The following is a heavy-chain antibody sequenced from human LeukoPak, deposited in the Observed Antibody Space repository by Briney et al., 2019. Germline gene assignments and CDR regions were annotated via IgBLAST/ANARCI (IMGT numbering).Heavy chain of an antibody. CDR1: GFTFSSYA. CDR3: AKKGTSSAVAFTDY. CDR2: ISGSGGST. V-gene: IGHV3-23*01. J-gene: IGHJ4*02. D-gene: IGHD6-19*01. Sequence: GGSLRLSCAASGFTFSSYAMGWVRQAPGKGLEWVSAISGSGGSTYYADSVKGRFTISRDNSKNTLYLQMNSLRAEDTAVYYCAKKGTSSAVAFTDYWGQGTLVTVSS.